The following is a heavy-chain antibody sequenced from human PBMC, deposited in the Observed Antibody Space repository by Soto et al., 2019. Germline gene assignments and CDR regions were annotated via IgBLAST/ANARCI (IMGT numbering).Heavy chain of an antibody. D-gene: IGHD5-12*01. J-gene: IGHJ4*02. CDR1: GGTFSSYA. V-gene: IGHV1-69*13. CDR3: ARLSGDDIHYFDY. CDR2: IIPIFGTA. Sequence: SLKVSCKASGGTFSSYAISWVRQAPGQGLEWMGGIIPIFGTANYAQKFQGRVTITADESTSTAYMELSSLRSEDTAVYYCARLSGDDIHYFDYRGQGTLVTVSS.